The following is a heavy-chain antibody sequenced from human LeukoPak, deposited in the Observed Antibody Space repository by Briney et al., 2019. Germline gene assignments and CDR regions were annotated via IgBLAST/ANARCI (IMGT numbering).Heavy chain of an antibody. V-gene: IGHV4-59*01. CDR3: ARTQLLWFGELSPNWFDP. J-gene: IGHJ5*02. CDR1: GGSISSYY. D-gene: IGHD3-10*01. Sequence: SETLSLTCTVSGGSISSYYWSWIRQPPGKGLEWIGYTYYSGSTNYNPSLKSRVTISVDTSKNQFSLKLSSVTAADAAVYYCARTQLLWFGELSPNWFDPWGQGTLVTVSS. CDR2: TYYSGST.